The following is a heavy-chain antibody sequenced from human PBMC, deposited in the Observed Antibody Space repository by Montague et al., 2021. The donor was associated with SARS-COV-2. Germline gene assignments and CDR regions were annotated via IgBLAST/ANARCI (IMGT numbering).Heavy chain of an antibody. J-gene: IGHJ6*02. D-gene: IGHD2-8*02. Sequence: SLRLSCAASGFTFSSYDMNWVRQAPGKGLEWVAGIREDGSNKYYADSVKGRFTISRDNSKNTLYLQMNSLRAEDTAVYYCARELVPTYGMDVWGQGTTVTVSS. CDR2: IREDGSNK. CDR1: GFTFSSYD. CDR3: ARELVPTYGMDV. V-gene: IGHV3-33*01.